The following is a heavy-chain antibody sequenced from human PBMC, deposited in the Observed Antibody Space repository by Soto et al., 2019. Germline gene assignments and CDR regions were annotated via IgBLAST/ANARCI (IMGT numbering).Heavy chain of an antibody. CDR3: ARMGYATGWYHFDY. J-gene: IGHJ4*02. CDR1: GGAISSGTNY. CDR2: IYFRGST. V-gene: IGHV4-39*01. Sequence: QLHLQESGPGLVEPSETLSLTCSVSGGAISSGTNYWGWVRRAPGKGLEWIGNIYFRGSTYYNPSLKGRVTIAIDTSKNQCSLKLRSVPAADTAVYYCARMGYATGWYHFDYWGQGALVTVSS. D-gene: IGHD2-8*01.